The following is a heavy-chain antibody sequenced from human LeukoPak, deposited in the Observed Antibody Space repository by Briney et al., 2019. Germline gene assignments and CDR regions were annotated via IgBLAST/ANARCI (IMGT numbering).Heavy chain of an antibody. D-gene: IGHD3-10*01. V-gene: IGHV4-61*01. CDR3: ARGLSSYY. J-gene: IGHJ4*02. CDR2: IYYSGST. CDR1: GGSVSSGSYY. Sequence: SETLSLTCTVAGGSVSSGSYYWSWIRQPPGKGLEWIGYIYYSGSTNYNPSLKSRVTISVDTSKNQFSLKLSSVTAADTAVYYCARGLSSYYWGQGTLVTVSS.